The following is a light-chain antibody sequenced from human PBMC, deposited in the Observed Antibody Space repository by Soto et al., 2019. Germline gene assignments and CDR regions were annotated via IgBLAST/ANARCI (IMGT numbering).Light chain of an antibody. J-gene: IGLJ3*02. CDR3: SSFAASNTWG. CDR2: EVT. Sequence: QSALTQPPSASGSPGQSVTISCTGTSSDVGAYNYVSWYQQHAGKAPKLVIYEVTKRPSGVPDRFSGSKSANTASLTVSGLQAEDEADYYCSSFAASNTWGFGGGTKPTVL. V-gene: IGLV2-8*01. CDR1: SSDVGAYNY.